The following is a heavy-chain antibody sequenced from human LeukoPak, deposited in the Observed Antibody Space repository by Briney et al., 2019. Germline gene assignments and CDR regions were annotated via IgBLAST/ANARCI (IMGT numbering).Heavy chain of an antibody. CDR1: GFTFSSYS. Sequence: GGSLRLSCAASGFTFSSYSMNWVRQAPGKGLEWVSSISSSSSYIYYADSVKGRFTISRGNAKNSPYLQMNSLRAEDTAVYYCARDPVPDGMDVWGQGTTVTVSS. V-gene: IGHV3-21*01. J-gene: IGHJ6*02. CDR3: ARDPVPDGMDV. CDR2: ISSSSSYI.